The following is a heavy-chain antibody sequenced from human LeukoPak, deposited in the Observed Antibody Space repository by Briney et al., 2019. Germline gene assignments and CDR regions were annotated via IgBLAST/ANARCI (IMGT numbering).Heavy chain of an antibody. V-gene: IGHV1-8*01. CDR3: ARGLYVQQLDSSRYYYGMDV. Sequence: ASVKVSCKASGYTFTSYDINWVRQATGQGPEWMGWMNPNSGNTGYAQKFQGRVTMTRNTSISTAYMELSSLRSEDTAVYYCARGLYVQQLDSSRYYYGMDVWGQGTTVTVSS. D-gene: IGHD3-10*02. CDR1: GYTFTSYD. CDR2: MNPNSGNT. J-gene: IGHJ6*02.